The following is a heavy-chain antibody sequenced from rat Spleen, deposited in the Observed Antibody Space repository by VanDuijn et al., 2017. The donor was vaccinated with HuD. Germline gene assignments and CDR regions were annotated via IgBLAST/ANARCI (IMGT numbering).Heavy chain of an antibody. D-gene: IGHD1-11*01. CDR3: GRRSGGIDY. CDR2: ISPSGGST. J-gene: IGHJ2*01. Sequence: EVQLVESGGGLVQPGRSLKLSCVASGFTFSNYGMHWVRQAPTKGLEWVASISPSGGSTYYRDSVKGRFTISRDNAKSTLYLQMDSLRSEDTATYYCGRRSGGIDYWGQGVMVTVSS. V-gene: IGHV5-19*01. CDR1: GFTFSNYG.